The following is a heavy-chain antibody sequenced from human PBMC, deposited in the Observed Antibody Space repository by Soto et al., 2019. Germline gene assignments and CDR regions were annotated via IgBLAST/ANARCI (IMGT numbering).Heavy chain of an antibody. V-gene: IGHV1-18*01. Sequence: ASVKVSCKASGYTFTSYGISWVRQAPGQGLEWMGWISAYNGNTNYAQKLQGRVTMTTDTSTSTAYMELRSLRSDDTAVYYCTYSYGDLADNWFDPWGQGTLVTVSS. D-gene: IGHD5-18*01. J-gene: IGHJ5*02. CDR2: ISAYNGNT. CDR3: TYSYGDLADNWFDP. CDR1: GYTFTSYG.